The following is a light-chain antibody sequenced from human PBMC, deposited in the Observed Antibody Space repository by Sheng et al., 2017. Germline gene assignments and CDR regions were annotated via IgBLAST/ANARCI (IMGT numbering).Light chain of an antibody. CDR2: DDS. CDR1: NIGSKA. Sequence: SYELTQPPSVSVAPGQTASITCGGSNIGSKAVHWYQQKPGQAPVLVVYDDSDRPAGIPGRFSGSNSGNTATLTISGVEAGDEADYYCQVWDNRSVIFGGGTKLTVL. CDR3: QVWDNRSVI. J-gene: IGLJ2*01. V-gene: IGLV3-21*02.